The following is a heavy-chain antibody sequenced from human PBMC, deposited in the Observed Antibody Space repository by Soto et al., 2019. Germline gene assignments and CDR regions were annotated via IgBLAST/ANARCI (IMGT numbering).Heavy chain of an antibody. V-gene: IGHV4-31*03. D-gene: IGHD6-6*01. CDR3: ARGSFSSSSSWSDP. CDR1: GGSISSDANF. Sequence: SETLSLTCTVSGGSISSDANFWSWIRQLPGRGLEWIGYISYTGRTYYTPSLNSRPTISLDTSKNLFSLRLSAVTAADTAAYFCARGSFSSSSSWSDPWGQGTLVTVSS. J-gene: IGHJ5*02. CDR2: ISYTGRT.